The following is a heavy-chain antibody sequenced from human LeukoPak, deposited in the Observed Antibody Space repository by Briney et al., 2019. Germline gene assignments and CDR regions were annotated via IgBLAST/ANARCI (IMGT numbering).Heavy chain of an antibody. CDR2: ISSSKSYI. Sequence: GGSLRLSCAASGFTFSSYSMNWVRQAPGKGLEWVSSISSSKSYINYADSVKGRFTISRDNAKNSLYLQMNSLRAEDTAVYYCARIQGTTVTDCWGQGTLVTVSS. D-gene: IGHD4-17*01. V-gene: IGHV3-21*01. J-gene: IGHJ4*02. CDR1: GFTFSSYS. CDR3: ARIQGTTVTDC.